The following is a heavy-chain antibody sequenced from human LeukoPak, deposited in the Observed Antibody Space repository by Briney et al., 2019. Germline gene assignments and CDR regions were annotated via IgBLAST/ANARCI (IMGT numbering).Heavy chain of an antibody. CDR2: LSGSGGGT. J-gene: IGHJ4*02. CDR1: GITLSNYG. Sequence: GGSLRLSCAVSGITLSNYGMSWVRQAPGKGLEWVAGLSGSGGGTNYADSVKGRFTISRDNSKNTLYLQMNSLRAEDTAVYFCAKRGVVTRVILVGFHREAYYFDSWGQGALVTVSS. V-gene: IGHV3-23*01. D-gene: IGHD3-22*01. CDR3: AKRGVVTRVILVGFHREAYYFDS.